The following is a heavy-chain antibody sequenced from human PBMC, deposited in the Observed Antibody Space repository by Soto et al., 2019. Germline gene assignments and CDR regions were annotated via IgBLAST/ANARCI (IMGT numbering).Heavy chain of an antibody. V-gene: IGHV3-30-3*01. Sequence: QVQLVESGGGVVQPGRSLRLSCAASGFTLSSYAMHWVRQAPGKGLEWVAVISCAGTITYYADSVRGRFTISRDNSKDTGYLQLNSLRTEDRAVYHCARDPAHHGNEYYTVDSWGQGTRVPVSS. D-gene: IGHD3-3*01. CDR2: ISCAGTIT. CDR3: ARDPAHHGNEYYTVDS. J-gene: IGHJ4*02. CDR1: GFTLSSYA.